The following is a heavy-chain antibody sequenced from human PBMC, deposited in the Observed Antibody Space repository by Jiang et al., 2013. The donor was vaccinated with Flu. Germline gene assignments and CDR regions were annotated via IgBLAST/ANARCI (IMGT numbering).Heavy chain of an antibody. CDR2: IYYSGTT. CDR3: ARHYGRNWFDP. D-gene: IGHD3-16*01. Sequence: GPGLVKPSETLSLTCTASGASISSSNYYWGWIRQPPGKGLEWIGSIYYSGTTYYDPSLKSRVTISVDTSKNQFSLKLSSVTAADTAVYYCARHYGRNWFDPWGQGTLVTVSS. V-gene: IGHV4-39*07. J-gene: IGHJ5*02. CDR1: GASISSSNYY.